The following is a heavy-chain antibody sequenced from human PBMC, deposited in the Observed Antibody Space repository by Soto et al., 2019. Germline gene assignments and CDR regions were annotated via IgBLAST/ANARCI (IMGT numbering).Heavy chain of an antibody. V-gene: IGHV4-61*01. J-gene: IGHJ4*02. CDR1: GGSVSSGSYY. CDR2: IYYSGST. Sequence: SETLSLSCTVSGGSVSSGSYYWSWIRQPPGKGLEWIGYIYYSGSTNYNPSLKSRVTISVDTSKNQFSLKLSSVTAADTAVYYCARGRQLWSTYYFDYWGQGTLVTVSS. CDR3: ARGRQLWSTYYFDY. D-gene: IGHD5-18*01.